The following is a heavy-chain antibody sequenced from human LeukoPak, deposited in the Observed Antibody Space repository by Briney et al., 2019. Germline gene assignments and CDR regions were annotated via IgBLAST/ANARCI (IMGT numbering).Heavy chain of an antibody. CDR1: GGSISSYY. Sequence: PSETLSLTCTVSGGSISSYYWSWIRQPAGKGLEWIGRIHTSGSTNYNPPLKSRVTMSVDTSKNQFSLKLSSVTAADTAVYYCARENSSGWYRGYYYYMDVWGKGTTVTVSS. CDR3: ARENSSGWYRGYYYYMDV. J-gene: IGHJ6*03. CDR2: IHTSGST. V-gene: IGHV4-4*07. D-gene: IGHD6-19*01.